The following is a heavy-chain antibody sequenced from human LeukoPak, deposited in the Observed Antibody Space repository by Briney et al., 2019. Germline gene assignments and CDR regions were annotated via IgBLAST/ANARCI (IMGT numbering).Heavy chain of an antibody. CDR1: GGSFSGYY. Sequence: MASETLSLTCAVYGGSFSGYYWSWIRQPPGKGLEWIGEINHSGSTNYNPSLKSRVTISVDTSKNQFSLKLSSVTAADTAMYYCGGYMGGTMLDYWGQGSLVTVSS. D-gene: IGHD3-16*01. CDR3: GGYMGGTMLDY. CDR2: INHSGST. V-gene: IGHV4-34*01. J-gene: IGHJ4*02.